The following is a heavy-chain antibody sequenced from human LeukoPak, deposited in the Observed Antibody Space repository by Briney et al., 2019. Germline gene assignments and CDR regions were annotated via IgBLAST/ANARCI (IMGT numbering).Heavy chain of an antibody. CDR1: GFTFSSYW. Sequence: GRSLRLSCAASGFTFSSYWMHWVRQAPGKWLVWVSRIDTDGRSTTYADSVKGRFTISRDTAKNTLYLQMNSLRGEDTTVYSCTSTRLRYGNDFDIWGQGRMVTVSS. CDR3: TSTRLRYGNDFDI. CDR2: IDTDGRST. V-gene: IGHV3-74*01. D-gene: IGHD5-18*01. J-gene: IGHJ3*02.